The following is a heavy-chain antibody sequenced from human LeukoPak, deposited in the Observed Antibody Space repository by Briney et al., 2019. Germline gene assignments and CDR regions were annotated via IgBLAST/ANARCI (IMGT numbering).Heavy chain of an antibody. Sequence: GGSLRLSCAVSGFTFTTYAMSWVRQAPRQGLGWVSAISGSGGSTYYADSVKGRFTISRDNSKNTLYLQMNSLRAEDTAVYYCARVPWELGAFDIWGQGTMVTVSS. J-gene: IGHJ3*02. CDR2: ISGSGGST. D-gene: IGHD1-26*01. CDR3: ARVPWELGAFDI. V-gene: IGHV3-23*01. CDR1: GFTFTTYA.